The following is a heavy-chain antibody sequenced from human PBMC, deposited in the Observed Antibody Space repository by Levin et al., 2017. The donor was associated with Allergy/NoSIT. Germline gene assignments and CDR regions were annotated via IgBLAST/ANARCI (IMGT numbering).Heavy chain of an antibody. J-gene: IGHJ6*02. CDR3: ARDRYYDSGVVSYYYGMDV. V-gene: IGHV4-61*01. CDR1: GGSVSSGSYY. Sequence: SQTLSLTCTVSGGSVSSGSYYWSWIRQPPGKGLEWIGYIYYSGSTNYNPSLKSRVTISVDTSKNQFSLKLSSVTAADTAVYYCARDRYYDSGVVSYYYGMDVWGQGTTVTVSS. CDR2: IYYSGST. D-gene: IGHD3-22*01.